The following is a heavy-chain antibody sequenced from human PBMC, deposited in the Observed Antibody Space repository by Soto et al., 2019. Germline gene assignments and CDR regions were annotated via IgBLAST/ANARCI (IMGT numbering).Heavy chain of an antibody. D-gene: IGHD3-22*01. CDR1: GYTFIDYY. V-gene: IGHV1-2*02. Sequence: GASVKVSCKASGYTFIDYYMHWVRQAPGQGLEWVGWINPDTDDTHYAQKFQGRLIMTRDTSINTVYMELSRLTSDDTAVYYCARDYFDRSGLYGMDLWGQGTTVTVSS. J-gene: IGHJ6*02. CDR2: INPDTDDT. CDR3: ARDYFDRSGLYGMDL.